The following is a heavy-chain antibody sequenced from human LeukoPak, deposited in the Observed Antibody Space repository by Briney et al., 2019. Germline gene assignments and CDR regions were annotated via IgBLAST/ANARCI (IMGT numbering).Heavy chain of an antibody. V-gene: IGHV4-38-2*02. CDR3: ASEVLKPFDAFDI. CDR1: GYSISSGYY. Sequence: PSETLSLTCTVSGYSISSGYYWGWIRQPPGKGLEWIGSIYHSGSTYYNPSLKSRVTISVDTSKNQFSLKLSSVTAADTAVYYCASEVLKPFDAFDIWGQGTMVTVSS. CDR2: IYHSGST. J-gene: IGHJ3*02.